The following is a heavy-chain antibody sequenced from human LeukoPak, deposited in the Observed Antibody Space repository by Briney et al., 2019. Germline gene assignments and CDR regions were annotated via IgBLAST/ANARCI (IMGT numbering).Heavy chain of an antibody. CDR3: ARVNAPVATFDY. CDR2: ISHSGST. D-gene: IGHD1-1*01. CDR1: GYSLSSTYY. J-gene: IGHJ4*02. Sequence: SETLSLTCTVSGYSLSSTYYGAWIRPPPGKGPEWIATISHSGSTYYTPSLESRLTISLDTSRNHFSLRLSSVTAADTAVYYCARVNAPVATFDYWGLGTLVAVSS. V-gene: IGHV4-38-2*02.